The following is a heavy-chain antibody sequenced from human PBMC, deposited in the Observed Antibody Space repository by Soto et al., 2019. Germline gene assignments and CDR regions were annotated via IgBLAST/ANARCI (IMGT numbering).Heavy chain of an antibody. CDR2: ISYDGSNK. D-gene: IGHD3-10*01. CDR1: GFTFSSYG. Sequence: QVQLVESGGGVVQPGRSLRLSCAASGFTFSSYGMHWVRQAPGKGLEWVAVISYDGSNKYYADSVKGRFTISRDNSKNTLYLQMTSLRAEDTAVYYCAKDLFGATSWGQGTLVTVSS. CDR3: AKDLFGATS. V-gene: IGHV3-30*18. J-gene: IGHJ5*02.